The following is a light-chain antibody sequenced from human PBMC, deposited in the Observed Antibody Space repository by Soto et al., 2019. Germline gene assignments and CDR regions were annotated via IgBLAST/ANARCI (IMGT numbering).Light chain of an antibody. CDR2: GAS. J-gene: IGKJ4*01. CDR3: QQYNNWPPLT. Sequence: EIVMTQSPATLSVSPGERATLSCRASQSVSSNLAWYQQKPGQAPRLLIYGASTRATGIPARFSGSGSGTEFTLTISSLQSEDVAVYYCQQYNNWPPLTFGGGTKVYIK. V-gene: IGKV3-15*01. CDR1: QSVSSN.